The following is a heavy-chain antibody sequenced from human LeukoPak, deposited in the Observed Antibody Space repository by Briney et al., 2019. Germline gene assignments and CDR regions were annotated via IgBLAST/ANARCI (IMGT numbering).Heavy chain of an antibody. CDR2: ISNDGSKK. J-gene: IGHJ4*02. Sequence: GGSLRFSCAASGFTFSSYPMHWVRQAPGKGLEWVAVISNDGSKKSYADSVKGRFTISRDNSKNTVDLQMNSLRAEDTAVYYCARVAGWVAREGFGYWGQGTLVTVSS. D-gene: IGHD1-26*01. CDR3: ARVAGWVAREGFGY. V-gene: IGHV3-30*01. CDR1: GFTFSSYP.